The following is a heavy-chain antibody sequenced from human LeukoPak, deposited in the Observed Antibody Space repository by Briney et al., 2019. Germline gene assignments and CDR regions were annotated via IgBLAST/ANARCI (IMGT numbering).Heavy chain of an antibody. V-gene: IGHV4-30-4*08. CDR1: GGSISSGDYY. CDR2: IYYSGST. J-gene: IGHJ3*02. Sequence: SQTLSLTCTVSGGSISSGDYYWSWIRQPPGKGLEWIGYIYYSGSTYYNPSLKSRVTISVDTSKNQFSLKLSSVTAADTAVYYCASYCSSTSRSIAFDIWGQGTMVTVSS. CDR3: ASYCSSTSRSIAFDI. D-gene: IGHD2-2*01.